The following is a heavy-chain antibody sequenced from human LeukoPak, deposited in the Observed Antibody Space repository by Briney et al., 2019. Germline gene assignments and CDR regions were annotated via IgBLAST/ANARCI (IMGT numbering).Heavy chain of an antibody. CDR1: GFTFSSYA. Sequence: PGGSLRLSCAASGFTFSSYAMHWVRQAPGKGLEYVSAISSNGGSTYYANSVKGRFTISRDNSKNTLYLQMGSLRAEDMAVYYCARGGPHNRGDYYYYMDVWGKGTTVTVSS. CDR3: ARGGPHNRGDYYYYMDV. V-gene: IGHV3-64*01. D-gene: IGHD3-10*01. J-gene: IGHJ6*03. CDR2: ISSNGGST.